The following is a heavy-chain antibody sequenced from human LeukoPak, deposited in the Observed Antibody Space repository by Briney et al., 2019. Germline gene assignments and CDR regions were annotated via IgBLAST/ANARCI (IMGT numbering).Heavy chain of an antibody. Sequence: PSETLSLTCTVSGVSISSSNSYWGWIRQPPGKGLEWIGSIYYSGSTYYNPSLKSRVTISVDTSKNQFSLKLSSVTAADTAVYYCAREYRKSSRGDVWGKGTTVTVSS. CDR3: AREYRKSSRGDV. CDR1: GVSISSSNSY. V-gene: IGHV4-39*07. CDR2: IYYSGST. J-gene: IGHJ6*04. D-gene: IGHD2-2*02.